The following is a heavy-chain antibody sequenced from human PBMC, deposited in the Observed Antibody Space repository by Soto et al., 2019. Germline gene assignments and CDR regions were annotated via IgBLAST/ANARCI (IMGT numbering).Heavy chain of an antibody. CDR3: TRDLVDSSGYGDGAFEI. D-gene: IGHD3-22*01. V-gene: IGHV1-69*08. J-gene: IGHJ3*02. CDR2: IIPILGMA. CDR1: GGTFSSDS. Sequence: QVQLVQSGAEVKKPGSSVKVSCKASGGTFSSDSFSWVRQAPGQGLEWLGRIIPILGMANYAQKFQGRVTITADKSTSTAYMELSSLRSEDTAVYFCTRDLVDSSGYGDGAFEIWGQGTMVTVSA.